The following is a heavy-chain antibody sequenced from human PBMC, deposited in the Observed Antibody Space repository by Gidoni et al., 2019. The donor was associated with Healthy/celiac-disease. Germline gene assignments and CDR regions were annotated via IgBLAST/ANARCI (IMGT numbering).Heavy chain of an antibody. V-gene: IGHV3-9*01. CDR1: GFTFDDYA. Sequence: EVQLVESGGGLVQPGRSLRLSCAASGFTFDDYAMHWVRQAPGKCLEWVSGISWNSGSIGYADSVKGRFTISRDNAKNSLYLQMNSLRAEDTALYYCAKDIVHDYGDKGFDYWGQGTLVTVSS. J-gene: IGHJ4*02. CDR3: AKDIVHDYGDKGFDY. D-gene: IGHD4-17*01. CDR2: ISWNSGSI.